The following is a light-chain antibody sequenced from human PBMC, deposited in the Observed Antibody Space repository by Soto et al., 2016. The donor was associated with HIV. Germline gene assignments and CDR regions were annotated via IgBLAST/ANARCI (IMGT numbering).Light chain of an antibody. V-gene: IGKV1-5*03. CDR3: QQYNSYPWT. CDR1: QSINKW. CDR2: KAS. Sequence: DIRMTQSPSTLSASLGDRVTITCRASQSINKWLAWYQQKPGKAPNLLIYKASTSQSGVPSTFSSSGSGTEFTLIISSLQPDDFATYYCQQYNSYPWTFGQGTKVEIK. J-gene: IGKJ1*01.